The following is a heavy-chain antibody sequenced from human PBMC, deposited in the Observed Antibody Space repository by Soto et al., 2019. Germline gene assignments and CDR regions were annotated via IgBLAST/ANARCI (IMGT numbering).Heavy chain of an antibody. Sequence: PGGSLRLSCAASGFIFSSYDMHWVRQGPGKGLEWVSAIGTAGDTNYAGSVKGRFTISRENATNSLYLQRNSLRAGDTAIYFCARAIGPTLFDYWGQGTLVTVSS. CDR2: IGTAGDT. CDR1: GFIFSSYD. D-gene: IGHD3-22*01. CDR3: ARAIGPTLFDY. J-gene: IGHJ4*02. V-gene: IGHV3-13*04.